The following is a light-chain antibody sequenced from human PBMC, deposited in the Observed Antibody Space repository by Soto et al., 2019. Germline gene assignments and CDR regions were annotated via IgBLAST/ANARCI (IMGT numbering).Light chain of an antibody. J-gene: IGKJ5*01. CDR1: ETISTN. V-gene: IGKV3-15*01. Sequence: EIVLTQSPVTLSVSPGERATLSCRATETISTNLAWFQRKPGQPPRLLIYGSSTRATGVPDRFSGSGSGTEFNLIISSLQSEDVALYYCQQYSNWPPAITFGQGTRLEIK. CDR2: GSS. CDR3: QQYSNWPPAIT.